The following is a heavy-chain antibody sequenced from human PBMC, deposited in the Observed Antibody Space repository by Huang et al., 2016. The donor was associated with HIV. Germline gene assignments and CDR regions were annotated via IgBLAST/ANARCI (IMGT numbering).Heavy chain of an antibody. Sequence: QITLKESGPTVIKPTQTLTLTCSFSGFSLNHKGVGVGWIRQPPGKALEWLVLSYLDDDKRFTPSLKNRITITKDTSKNQVVFTMTNLDPMDTGTYYCAHIGRLGNYYMDVWGNGTTVTVSS. CDR1: GFSLNHKGVG. V-gene: IGHV2-5*02. J-gene: IGHJ6*03. CDR3: AHIGRLGNYYMDV. D-gene: IGHD7-27*01. CDR2: SYLDDDK.